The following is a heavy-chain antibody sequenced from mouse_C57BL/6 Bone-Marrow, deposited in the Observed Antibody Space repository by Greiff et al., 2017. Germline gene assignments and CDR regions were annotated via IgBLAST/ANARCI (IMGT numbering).Heavy chain of an antibody. D-gene: IGHD1-1*01. CDR1: GFNIKDDY. CDR3: TTKNYYGSSYVWYFDV. Sequence: SGAELVRPGASVKLSCTASGFNIKDDYMHWVKQRPEQGLEWIGWIDPENGDTEYASKFQGKATITADTSSNTAYLQLSSLTSEDTAVYYCTTKNYYGSSYVWYFDVWGTGTTVTVSS. CDR2: IDPENGDT. V-gene: IGHV14-4*01. J-gene: IGHJ1*03.